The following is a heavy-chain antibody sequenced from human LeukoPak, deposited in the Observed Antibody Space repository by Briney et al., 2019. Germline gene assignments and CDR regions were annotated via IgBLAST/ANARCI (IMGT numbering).Heavy chain of an antibody. V-gene: IGHV5-51*01. CDR1: GYSFTSYW. Sequence: PGESLKISCKGSGYSFTSYWIGWVRQMPGKGLEWMGIIYPGDSDTRYSPSFQGQVTISVDKSISTAYLQWSSLKASDTAMYYCAIVDYGGNSYNWFDPWGQGTLVTVSS. D-gene: IGHD4-23*01. CDR3: AIVDYGGNSYNWFDP. J-gene: IGHJ5*02. CDR2: IYPGDSDT.